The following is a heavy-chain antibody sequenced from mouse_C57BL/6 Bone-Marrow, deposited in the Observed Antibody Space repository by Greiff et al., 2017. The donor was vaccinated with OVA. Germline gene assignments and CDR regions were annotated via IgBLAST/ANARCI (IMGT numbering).Heavy chain of an antibody. D-gene: IGHD1-1*01. J-gene: IGHJ1*03. V-gene: IGHV3-8*01. CDR1: GYSITSDY. CDR2: ISYSGST. Sequence: VQLQQSGPGLAKPSQTLSLTCSVTGYSITSDYWNWIRKFPGNKLEYMGYISYSGSTYYNPSLKSRISITRDTSKNQYYLQLNSVTTEDTATYYCARYSTTVVATRYFDVWGTGTTVTVSS. CDR3: ARYSTTVVATRYFDV.